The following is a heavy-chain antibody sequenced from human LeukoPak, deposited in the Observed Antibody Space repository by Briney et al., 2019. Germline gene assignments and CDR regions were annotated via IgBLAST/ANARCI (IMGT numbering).Heavy chain of an antibody. D-gene: IGHD5-24*01. Sequence: SETLSLTCTVSGDSITKSPYYWGWLRQAPGKGLVWIGAIYDGGTSYHSPPLGSRVTIDLDTPKPRFSLKLASVTAADACGYYCGGNNCYFVHYWGQGALVTVSS. V-gene: IGHV4-39*01. CDR1: GDSITKSPYY. CDR3: GGNNCYFVHY. CDR2: IYDGGTS. J-gene: IGHJ4*01.